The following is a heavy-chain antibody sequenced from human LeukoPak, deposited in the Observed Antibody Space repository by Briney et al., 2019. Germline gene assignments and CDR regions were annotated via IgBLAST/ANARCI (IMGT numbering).Heavy chain of an antibody. V-gene: IGHV1-69*13. CDR1: GGTFSSYA. J-gene: IGHJ1*01. Sequence: SVKVSCKASGGTFSSYAISWVRQGPGQGLEWMGGIIPIFGTANYAQKFQGRVTITADESTSTAYMELSSLRSEDTAVYYCARDSPGPYCSGGSCYPLEYFQHWGQGTLVTVSS. D-gene: IGHD2-15*01. CDR2: IIPIFGTA. CDR3: ARDSPGPYCSGGSCYPLEYFQH.